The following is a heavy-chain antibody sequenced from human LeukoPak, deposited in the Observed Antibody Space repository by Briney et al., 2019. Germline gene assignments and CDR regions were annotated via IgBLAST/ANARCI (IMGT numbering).Heavy chain of an antibody. CDR2: IKQDGSGK. CDR1: GFTFSSDW. CDR3: ARETGGGQYYYFDY. V-gene: IGHV3-7*01. J-gene: IGHJ4*02. D-gene: IGHD2/OR15-2a*01. Sequence: PGGSLRLSCAASGFTFSSDWMSWVRQAPGKGLEWVANIKQDGSGKYYVDSVKGRFTISRDNAKNSLYLQMNSLRAEDTAVYYCARETGGGQYYYFDYWGQGTLVTVSS.